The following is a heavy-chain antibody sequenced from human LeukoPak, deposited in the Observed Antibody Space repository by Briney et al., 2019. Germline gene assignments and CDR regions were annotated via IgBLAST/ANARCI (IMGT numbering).Heavy chain of an antibody. D-gene: IGHD6-19*01. CDR1: EYSLSDLS. CDR3: ATDRVYRSSGRSWGFFDY. V-gene: IGHV1-24*01. J-gene: IGHJ4*02. Sequence: ASVKVSCKISEYSLSDLSIHWVREAPGEGLEWMGGFDAENNKMVYSQRLQGRVTMTEDTSADTAYMELTGLRSEDTAMYFCATDRVYRSSGRSWGFFDYWGQGTLVIVSS. CDR2: FDAENNKM.